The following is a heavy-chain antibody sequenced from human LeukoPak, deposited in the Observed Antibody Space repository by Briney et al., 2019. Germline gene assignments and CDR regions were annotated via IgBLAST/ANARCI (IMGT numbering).Heavy chain of an antibody. CDR2: CDPGDSDT. V-gene: IGHV5-51*01. CDR3: AKGNGVYFDY. D-gene: IGHD2-8*01. J-gene: IGHJ4*02. Sequence: GESLKLSLQGSGYSLNRYWIRRVREMPGNGLEGGGICDPGDSDTTYSPSFQGQVTISVDKSISTAYLPCSSLKASDTAMYFCAKGNGVYFDYWGQGTLVTVSS. CDR1: GYSLNRYW.